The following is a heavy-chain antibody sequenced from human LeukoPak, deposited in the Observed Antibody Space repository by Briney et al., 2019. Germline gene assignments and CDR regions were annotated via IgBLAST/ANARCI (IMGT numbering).Heavy chain of an antibody. Sequence: SETLSLTCTVSGGSISSYYWSWIRQPPGKGLEWIGYIYYSGSTNYNPSLKSRVTISVDTSKNQFSLKLSSVTAADTAVYYCARQVNYYGSGTFNWFDPWGQGTLVTVSS. D-gene: IGHD3-10*01. CDR2: IYYSGST. V-gene: IGHV4-59*08. CDR3: ARQVNYYGSGTFNWFDP. J-gene: IGHJ5*02. CDR1: GGSISSYY.